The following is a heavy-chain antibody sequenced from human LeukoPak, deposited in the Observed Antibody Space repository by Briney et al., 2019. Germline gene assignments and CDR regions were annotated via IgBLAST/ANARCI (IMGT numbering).Heavy chain of an antibody. CDR2: IYSGGST. CDR3: ATIAAAGPKKGAFDI. D-gene: IGHD6-13*01. CDR1: GFTVSSNY. J-gene: IGHJ3*02. Sequence: GGSLRLSCAASGFTVSSNYMSWVRQAPGKGLEWVSVIYSGGSTYYADSVKGRFTISRDNSKNTLYLQMNSLRAEDTAVYYCATIAAAGPKKGAFDIWGQGTMVTVSS. V-gene: IGHV3-53*01.